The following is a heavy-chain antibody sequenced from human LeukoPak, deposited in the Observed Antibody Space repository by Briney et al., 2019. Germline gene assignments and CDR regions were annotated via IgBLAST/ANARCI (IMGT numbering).Heavy chain of an antibody. V-gene: IGHV4-30-4*01. CDR1: GGSISSGDYY. CDR3: ARGIQYSSGWYLGYYFDY. J-gene: IGHJ4*02. D-gene: IGHD6-19*01. Sequence: SQTLSLTCTVSGGSISSGDYYWSWIRQPPGKGLEWIGYIYYSGSTYYNPSLRSRVTISVDTSKNQFSLKLSSVTAADTAVYYCARGIQYSSGWYLGYYFDYWGQGTLVTVSS. CDR2: IYYSGST.